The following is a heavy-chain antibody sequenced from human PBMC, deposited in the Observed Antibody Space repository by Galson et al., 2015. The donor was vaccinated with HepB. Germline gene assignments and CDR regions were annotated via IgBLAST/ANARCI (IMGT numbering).Heavy chain of an antibody. D-gene: IGHD2-15*01. CDR2: ISPYNRHT. J-gene: IGHJ5*02. CDR1: GYTFSTYS. V-gene: IGHV1-18*01. Sequence: SCKASGYTFSTYSITWVRQAPGQGLEWMGWISPYNRHTDYAQKFQGRVTMTTDTSTSAAYMELRSLSSDDTAVYHCARGALVVVVGATLKNWFVPWGQGTLVTVSS. CDR3: ARGALVVVVGATLKNWFVP.